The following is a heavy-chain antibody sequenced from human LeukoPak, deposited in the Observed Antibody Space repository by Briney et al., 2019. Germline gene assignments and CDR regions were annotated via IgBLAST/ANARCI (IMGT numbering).Heavy chain of an antibody. V-gene: IGHV4-39*01. CDR1: GGSISSSSYY. J-gene: IGHJ6*03. Sequence: PSETLSLTCTVSGGSISSSSYYWGWIRQPPGKGLEWIGSIYYNGSTYYNPSLKSRVTISVDTSKNQFSLKLSSVTAADTAVYYCARSYSSSSHYYYYYMDVWGKGTTVTVSS. CDR2: IYYNGST. CDR3: ARSYSSSSHYYYYYMDV. D-gene: IGHD6-6*01.